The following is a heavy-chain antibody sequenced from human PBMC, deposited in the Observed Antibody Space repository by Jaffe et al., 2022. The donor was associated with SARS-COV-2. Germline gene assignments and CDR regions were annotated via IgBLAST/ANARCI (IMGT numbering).Heavy chain of an antibody. CDR1: GFTFSSYG. D-gene: IGHD3-10*01. Sequence: QVQLVESGGGVVQPGRSLRLSCAASGFTFSSYGMHWVRQAPGKGLEWVAVISYDGSNKYYADSVKGRFTISRDNSKNTLYLQMNSLRAEDTAVYYCAKDRGVRGLWYYYYGMDVWGQGTTVTVSS. J-gene: IGHJ6*02. V-gene: IGHV3-30*18. CDR2: ISYDGSNK. CDR3: AKDRGVRGLWYYYYGMDV.